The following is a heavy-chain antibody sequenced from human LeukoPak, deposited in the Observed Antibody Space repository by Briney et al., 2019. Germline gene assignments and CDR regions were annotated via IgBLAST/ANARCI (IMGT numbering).Heavy chain of an antibody. V-gene: IGHV3-53*01. D-gene: IGHD4-17*01. CDR2: IYPGGDS. Sequence: GGSLRLSWAASGLNVGSKHIEWVRQAPGKGLGWVSGIYPGGDSYYADSLKGRFLSSRDISKNTLFLQMNSLRDEDTAVYYCARLNFGDDYWGPGALVTVSS. CDR1: GLNVGSKH. J-gene: IGHJ4*02. CDR3: ARLNFGDDY.